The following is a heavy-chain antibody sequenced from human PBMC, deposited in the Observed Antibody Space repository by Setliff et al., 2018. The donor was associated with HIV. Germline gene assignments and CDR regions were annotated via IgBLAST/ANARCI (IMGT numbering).Heavy chain of an antibody. D-gene: IGHD3-10*01. Sequence: SETLSLTSAVYGGSFSGYYWSWIRQPPGKGLEWIGEINHGGSTNYNPSLKSRVTISVDTSKNQFSLKLSSVTAADTAVYYCARGRWVTMVRGVIITRPNFDYWGQGTLVTVSS. V-gene: IGHV4-34*01. CDR2: INHGGST. J-gene: IGHJ4*02. CDR1: GGSFSGYY. CDR3: ARGRWVTMVRGVIITRPNFDY.